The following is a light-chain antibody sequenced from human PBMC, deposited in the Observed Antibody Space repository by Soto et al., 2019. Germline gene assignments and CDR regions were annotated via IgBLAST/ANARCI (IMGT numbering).Light chain of an antibody. CDR1: QSVSTW. J-gene: IGKJ1*01. Sequence: DIQMTQSPSTLSASVGDRVTITCRASQSVSTWLARYQQKPGKAPKLLIYKASNLESGVPSRFTGSGSGTEFTLTISSLQPDDFATYYCQQYNSWTFGQGTKVDIK. CDR3: QQYNSWT. CDR2: KAS. V-gene: IGKV1-5*03.